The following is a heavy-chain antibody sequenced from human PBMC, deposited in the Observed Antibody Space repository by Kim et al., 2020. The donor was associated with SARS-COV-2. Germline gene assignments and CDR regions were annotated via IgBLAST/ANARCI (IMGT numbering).Heavy chain of an antibody. V-gene: IGHV3-33*06. CDR2: IWYDGSNK. Sequence: GGSLRLSCAASGFTFSSYGMHWVRQAPGKGLEWVAVIWYDGSNKYYADSVKGRFTISRDNSKNTLYLQMNSLRAEDTAVYYCAKDIRRYFDWLNYYYYGMDVWGQGTTVTVSS. CDR3: AKDIRRYFDWLNYYYYGMDV. J-gene: IGHJ6*02. D-gene: IGHD3-9*01. CDR1: GFTFSSYG.